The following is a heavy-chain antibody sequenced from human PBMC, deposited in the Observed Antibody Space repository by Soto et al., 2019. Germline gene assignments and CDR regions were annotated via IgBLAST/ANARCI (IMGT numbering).Heavy chain of an antibody. D-gene: IGHD2-2*01. CDR3: ARHARGSVVVVPAATRREQYYYYYYMDV. Sequence: QVQLQESGPGLVKPSETLSLTCTVSGGSISSYYWSWIRQPPGKGLEWIGYIYYSGSTNYNPSLKSRVTISVDTSKNQFSLKLSSVTAADTAVYYCARHARGSVVVVPAATRREQYYYYYYMDVWGKGTTVTVSS. CDR2: IYYSGST. J-gene: IGHJ6*03. V-gene: IGHV4-59*08. CDR1: GGSISSYY.